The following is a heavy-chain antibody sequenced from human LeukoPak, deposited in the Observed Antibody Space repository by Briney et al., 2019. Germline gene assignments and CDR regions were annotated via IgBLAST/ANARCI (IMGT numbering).Heavy chain of an antibody. V-gene: IGHV4-34*01. CDR2: INHSGST. CDR3: AKGSPLGIVVVPAVRGGDWFDP. Sequence: PSETLSLTCAVYGGSFSGYYWSWIRQPPGKGLEWIGEINHSGSTNYNPSLKSRVTISVDTSKNQFSLKLSSVTAAATAVYYCAKGSPLGIVVVPAVRGGDWFDPWGQGTLVTVSS. D-gene: IGHD2-2*01. CDR1: GGSFSGYY. J-gene: IGHJ5*02.